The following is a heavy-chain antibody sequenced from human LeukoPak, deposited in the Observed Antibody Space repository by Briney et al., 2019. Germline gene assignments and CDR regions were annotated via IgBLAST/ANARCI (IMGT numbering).Heavy chain of an antibody. Sequence: GGSLRLSCAASGFTFSGYWMSWVRQAPGKGLEWVANIKQDGSEKYYVDSVKGRFTISRDNAKNSLFLQMNSLRAEDTAVYYCGRFTRSGDSVYWGQGTLVTVSS. J-gene: IGHJ4*02. D-gene: IGHD7-27*01. CDR3: GRFTRSGDSVY. V-gene: IGHV3-7*04. CDR2: IKQDGSEK. CDR1: GFTFSGYW.